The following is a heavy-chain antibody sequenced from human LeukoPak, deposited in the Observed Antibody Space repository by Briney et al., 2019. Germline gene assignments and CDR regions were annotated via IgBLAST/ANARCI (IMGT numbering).Heavy chain of an antibody. J-gene: IGHJ4*02. D-gene: IGHD3-22*01. CDR1: GFTFSSYE. CDR3: ARGIDSSGYIY. Sequence: PGGSLRLSCAASGFTFSSYEMNWVRQAPGKGLEGVSYISSSGSTIYYADSVKGRFTISRDNAKNSLYLQMNSLRAEDTAVYYCARGIDSSGYIYWGQGTLVIVSS. V-gene: IGHV3-48*03. CDR2: ISSSGSTI.